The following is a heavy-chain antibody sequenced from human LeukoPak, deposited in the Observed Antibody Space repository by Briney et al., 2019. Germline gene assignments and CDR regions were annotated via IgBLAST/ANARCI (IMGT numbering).Heavy chain of an antibody. Sequence: PGGSLRLSCAASGFTFDRFTIHWVRHTPGKGLEWVSLINRRGHTFYADSVKGRFTISRDNSKNTLYLQMNSLRAEDTAVYYCARVSGWYRGGSDYWGQGTLVTVSS. CDR2: INRRGHT. CDR3: ARVSGWYRGGSDY. CDR1: GFTFDRFT. J-gene: IGHJ4*02. V-gene: IGHV3-43*01. D-gene: IGHD6-19*01.